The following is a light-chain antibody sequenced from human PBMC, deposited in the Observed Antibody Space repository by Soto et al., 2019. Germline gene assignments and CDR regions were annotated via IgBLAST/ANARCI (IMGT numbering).Light chain of an antibody. CDR2: DVS. V-gene: IGLV2-14*03. CDR3: SAYASSITLV. Sequence: QSALTQPASVSGSPGQSITISCPGTRSNVGGYNYVSWYQQHPGNAPKLMIYDVSNRPSGVSNRFSGSKSGNTASLTISGLQAEDEADYYCSAYASSITLVFGGGTKVTVL. J-gene: IGLJ3*02. CDR1: RSNVGGYNY.